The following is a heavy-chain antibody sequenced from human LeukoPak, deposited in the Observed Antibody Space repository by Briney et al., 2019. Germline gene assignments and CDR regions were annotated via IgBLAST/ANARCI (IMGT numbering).Heavy chain of an antibody. CDR3: AREWGTSMVRGVIINYYYYMDV. J-gene: IGHJ6*03. CDR2: IYTSGST. CDR1: GDSISSYY. D-gene: IGHD3-10*01. V-gene: IGHV4-4*07. Sequence: PSETLSLTCTVSGDSISSYYWSWIRQPAGKGLEWIGRIYTSGSTNYIPSLKSRVTMSVDTSKNQFSLKLSPVTAADTAVYYCAREWGTSMVRGVIINYYYYMDVWGKGTTVTISS.